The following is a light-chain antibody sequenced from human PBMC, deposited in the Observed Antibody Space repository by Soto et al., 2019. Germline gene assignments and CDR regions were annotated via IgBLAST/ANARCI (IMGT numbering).Light chain of an antibody. Sequence: QSALTQPRSVSGSPGQSVTISCTGTSSDVGGYNYVSRYQQHPGKAPKLMIHDVSKRPSGVPDRFSGSKSGNTASLTISGLQAEDEADYYCCSYAGSYTWVFGGGTKLTVL. CDR1: SSDVGGYNY. CDR2: DVS. J-gene: IGLJ3*02. CDR3: CSYAGSYTWV. V-gene: IGLV2-11*01.